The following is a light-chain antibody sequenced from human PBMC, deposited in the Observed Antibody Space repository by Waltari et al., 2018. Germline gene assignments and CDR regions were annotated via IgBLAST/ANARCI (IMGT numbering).Light chain of an antibody. J-gene: IGKJ4*01. Sequence: EILMTQSPGTLSVSPGETATLSCRASQSLSRNFAWYQLKPGQAPWLLIYAASTGATGIPARFSGSGSGTEFTLTISSLQSEDIAVYYCQQYSDWPPLTFGGGTKVEIK. CDR2: AAS. CDR3: QQYSDWPPLT. V-gene: IGKV3-15*01. CDR1: QSLSRN.